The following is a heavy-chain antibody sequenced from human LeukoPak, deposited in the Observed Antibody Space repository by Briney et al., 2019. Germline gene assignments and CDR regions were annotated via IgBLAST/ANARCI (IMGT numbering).Heavy chain of an antibody. D-gene: IGHD1-26*01. J-gene: IGHJ4*02. CDR3: ARDHTLGSYFDY. CDR1: GFTFSSYW. CDR2: INTDGSST. V-gene: IGHV3-74*01. Sequence: GGSLRLSCTASGFTFSSYWMHWVRQAPGKGLVWVSRINTDGSSTSYADSVKGRLTISRDNAKNTLYLQMNSLRAEDTAVYYCARDHTLGSYFDYWGQGTLVTVSS.